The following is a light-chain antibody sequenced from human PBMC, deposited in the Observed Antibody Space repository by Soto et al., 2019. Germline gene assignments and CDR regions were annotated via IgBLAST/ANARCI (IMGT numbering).Light chain of an antibody. Sequence: EIVLTQSPNTLSLSPGDRAALSCRASQTVRNDYVAWYQQKPGQAPKLLIYGATIKSTDTPGRCSGRGSGTEFALPISRMEQQDFAVYYCQHKGCPVGYTFGQGTKLEIK. CDR3: QHKGCPVGYT. CDR2: GAT. J-gene: IGKJ2*01. CDR1: QTVRNDY. V-gene: IGKV3-20*01.